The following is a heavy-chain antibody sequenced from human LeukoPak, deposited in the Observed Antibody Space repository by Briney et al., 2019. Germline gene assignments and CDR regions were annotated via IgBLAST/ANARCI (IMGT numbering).Heavy chain of an antibody. Sequence: GGSLRLSCAASGFSFSNYGMHWVRQAPGKGLEWVAVIWYDGSNKYYADSVKGRFTISRDNSKNTLYLQMNSLRAEDTAVYYCARDIGYCSSTSCYRYGMDVWGKGTTVTVSS. V-gene: IGHV3-33*08. CDR3: ARDIGYCSSTSCYRYGMDV. CDR1: GFSFSNYG. J-gene: IGHJ6*04. CDR2: IWYDGSNK. D-gene: IGHD2-2*01.